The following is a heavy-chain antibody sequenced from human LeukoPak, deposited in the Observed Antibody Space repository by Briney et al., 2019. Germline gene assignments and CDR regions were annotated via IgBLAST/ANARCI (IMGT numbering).Heavy chain of an antibody. D-gene: IGHD6-19*01. CDR3: AGRRSSGWYAY. CDR1: GFTVSSNY. V-gene: IGHV3-53*01. J-gene: IGHJ4*02. Sequence: GGSRRLSCATSGFTVSSNYMSWVRQAPGKGLEWVSVIYDSGTTYYADSVKGRFLIFRDTSKNTVDLQMNSLRVEDTAVYYCAGRRSSGWYAYWGQGTLVTVSS. CDR2: IYDSGTT.